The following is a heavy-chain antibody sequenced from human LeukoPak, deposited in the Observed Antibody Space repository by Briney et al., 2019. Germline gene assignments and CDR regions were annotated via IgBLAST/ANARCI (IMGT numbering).Heavy chain of an antibody. J-gene: IGHJ6*03. D-gene: IGHD3-16*02. CDR3: ARGVIGRSHRSMDV. Sequence: SVKVSCKASGGTFGSYGISWVRQAPGQGLEWMGGIIPPFGTGNYAQKFQGTVTITMDESTSTAYMEVSSLGSEDTAVYFCARGVIGRSHRSMDVWSKGTTVTVSS. CDR1: GGTFGSYG. V-gene: IGHV1-69*05. CDR2: IIPPFGTG.